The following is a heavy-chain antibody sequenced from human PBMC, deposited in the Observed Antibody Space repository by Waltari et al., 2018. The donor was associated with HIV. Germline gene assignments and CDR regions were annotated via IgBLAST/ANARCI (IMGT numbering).Heavy chain of an antibody. V-gene: IGHV3-7*01. J-gene: IGHJ4*02. CDR3: ARDLGDSYGYGSDY. CDR2: KKQDGREK. D-gene: IGHD5-18*01. CDR1: GFTFSSYW. Sequence: EVQLVESGGGLVQPGGSLRLSCAASGFTFSSYWMSWVRQAPGEGEGWGDNKKQDGREKDYGDSVKGRFTICRDNAKHSLYLRIDSLRAEDTAVYYCARDLGDSYGYGSDYWGQGTLVTVSS.